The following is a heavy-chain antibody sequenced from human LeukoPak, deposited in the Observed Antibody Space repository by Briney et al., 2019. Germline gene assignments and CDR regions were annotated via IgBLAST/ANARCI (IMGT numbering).Heavy chain of an antibody. CDR3: AIVKAVAGHRPYYYYGMDV. CDR1: GFTFSSYA. D-gene: IGHD6-19*01. J-gene: IGHJ6*02. V-gene: IGHV3-30-3*01. CDR2: ISYDGSNK. Sequence: PGGSLRLSCAASGFTFSSYAMHWVRQAPGKGLEWVAVISYDGSNKYYADSVKGRFTISRDNSKNTLYLQVNSLRAEDTAVYYCAIVKAVAGHRPYYYYGMDVWGQGTTVTVSS.